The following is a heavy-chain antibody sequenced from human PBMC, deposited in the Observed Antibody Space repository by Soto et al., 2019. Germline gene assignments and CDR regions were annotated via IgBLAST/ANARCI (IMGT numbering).Heavy chain of an antibody. CDR3: RRSSRYSTDV. J-gene: IGHJ6*02. D-gene: IGHD6-13*01. CDR1: CSSFTSYY. V-gene: IGHV4-59*08. CDR2: FYYSGST. Sequence: FETLSLTCLLLCSSFTSYYWIWIRQPPGKGLEWIGYFYYSGSTNYNPSLNSQVTISVDTSKNQFSLNVISVTAADTAVYYCRRSSRYSTDVWGQGTTVS.